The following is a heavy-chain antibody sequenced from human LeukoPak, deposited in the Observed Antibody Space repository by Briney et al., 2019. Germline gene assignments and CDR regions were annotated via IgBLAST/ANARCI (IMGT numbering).Heavy chain of an antibody. CDR3: ATPYYYDSSGYYYVFDY. CDR2: INPNSGDT. J-gene: IGHJ4*02. CDR1: GYTFTGYY. D-gene: IGHD3-22*01. V-gene: IGHV1-2*02. Sequence: ASVKVSCKASGYTFTGYYLHWVRQAPGQGLEWMGWINPNSGDTNYAQKFQGRVTMTRDTSISTAYMELSSLRSEDTAVYYCATPYYYDSSGYYYVFDYWGQGTLVTVSS.